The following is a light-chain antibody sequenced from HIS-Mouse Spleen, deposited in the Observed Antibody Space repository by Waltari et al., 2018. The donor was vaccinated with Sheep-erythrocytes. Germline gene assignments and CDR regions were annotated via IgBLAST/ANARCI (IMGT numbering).Light chain of an antibody. CDR1: TTHVGGSNY. Sequence: QSALTQPRSVSGSPGPSVPISCTRTTTHVGGSNYVSWYQQHPGKAPKLMIYDVSKRPSGVPDRFSGSKSGNTASLTISGLQAEDEADYYCCSYAGSYNHVFATGTKVTVL. CDR3: CSYAGSYNHV. V-gene: IGLV2-11*01. J-gene: IGLJ1*01. CDR2: DVS.